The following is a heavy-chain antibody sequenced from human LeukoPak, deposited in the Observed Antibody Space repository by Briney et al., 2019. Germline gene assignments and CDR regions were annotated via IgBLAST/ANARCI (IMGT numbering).Heavy chain of an antibody. D-gene: IGHD1-26*01. V-gene: IGHV4-34*01. CDR1: GGSFSGYY. Sequence: SETLSLTCAGYGGSFSGYYWSWIRQPPGKGLEWIGEINRSGSTNYNPSLKSRVTISVDTSKNQFSLKLSSVTAADTAVYYCARGVPLGGELLRFDYWGQGTLVTVSS. CDR3: ARGVPLGGELLRFDY. CDR2: INRSGST. J-gene: IGHJ4*02.